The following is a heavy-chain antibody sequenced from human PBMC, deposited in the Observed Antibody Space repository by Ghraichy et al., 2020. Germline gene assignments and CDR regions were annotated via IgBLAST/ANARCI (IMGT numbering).Heavy chain of an antibody. J-gene: IGHJ3*01. Sequence: ASVKVSCKASGYDFNRYYIHWVRQAPGQGLEWMALINPSGGRKTFAQRFEERLTLARDSSTGTAYMELTGLRSEDTAIYYCARGGANYYDSRGDSLDFWGQGTKVTVSS. D-gene: IGHD3-22*01. CDR2: INPSGGRK. CDR1: GYDFNRYY. CDR3: ARGGANYYDSRGDSLDF. V-gene: IGHV1-46*02.